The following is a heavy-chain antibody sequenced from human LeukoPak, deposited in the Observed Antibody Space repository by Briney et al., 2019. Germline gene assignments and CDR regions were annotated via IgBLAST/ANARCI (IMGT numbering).Heavy chain of an antibody. CDR3: ARSKVATTYYYYYYMDV. V-gene: IGHV4-34*01. Sequence: PSETLSLTCAVYGGSFSGYYWSWIRQPPGKGLEWIGEISHSGSTNYNPSLKSRVTISVDTSKNQFSLKLSSVTAADTAVYYCARSKVATTYYYYYYMDVWGKGTTVTVSS. D-gene: IGHD5-12*01. CDR2: ISHSGST. CDR1: GGSFSGYY. J-gene: IGHJ6*03.